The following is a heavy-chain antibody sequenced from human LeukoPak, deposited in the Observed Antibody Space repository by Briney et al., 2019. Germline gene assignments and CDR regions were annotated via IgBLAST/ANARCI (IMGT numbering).Heavy chain of an antibody. CDR3: APRLWGIAAAGTGESDY. CDR2: ISWNSGSI. J-gene: IGHJ4*02. Sequence: GGSLRLSCAASGFTFDDYAVHWVRQAPGKGLEWVSGISWNSGSIGYADSVKGRFTISRDNAKNSLYLQMNSLRAEDTALYYCAPRLWGIAAAGTGESDYWGQGTLVTVSS. V-gene: IGHV3-9*01. CDR1: GFTFDDYA. D-gene: IGHD6-13*01.